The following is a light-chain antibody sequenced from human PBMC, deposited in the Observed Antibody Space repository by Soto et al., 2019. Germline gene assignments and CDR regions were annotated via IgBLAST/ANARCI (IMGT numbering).Light chain of an antibody. V-gene: IGKV3-15*01. CDR2: DAS. CDR3: QQCRNWQLT. Sequence: EIVMTQSPATLSVSPGEGATLSCKASQNVYNNLAWYQQRPGQPPRLLIYDASTRATGISARFSGSGYGTEFPLTISSLQSEDCAVYFCQQCRNWQLTFGGGTKVEIK. CDR1: QNVYNN. J-gene: IGKJ4*01.